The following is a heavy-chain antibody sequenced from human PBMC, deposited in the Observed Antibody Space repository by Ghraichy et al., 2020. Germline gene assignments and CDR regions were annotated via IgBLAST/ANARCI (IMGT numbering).Heavy chain of an antibody. J-gene: IGHJ3*02. V-gene: IGHV3-23*01. Sequence: GGSLRLSCAASGFTFSSYAMSWVRQAPGKGLEWVSAISGSGGSTYYADSVKGRFTISRDNSKNTLYLQMNSLRAEDTAVYYCANIRNTIFGVVIIPVDAFDIWGQGTMVTVSS. CDR3: ANIRNTIFGVVIIPVDAFDI. CDR1: GFTFSSYA. D-gene: IGHD3-3*01. CDR2: ISGSGGST.